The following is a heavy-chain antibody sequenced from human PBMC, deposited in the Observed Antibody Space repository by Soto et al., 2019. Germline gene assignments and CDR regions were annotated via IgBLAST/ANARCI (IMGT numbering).Heavy chain of an antibody. CDR1: GGYMIAYY. V-gene: IGHV4-59*01. CDR2: TYYSGST. Sequence: SEILSLTCTVSGGYMIAYYWNWMRQPPGKGLQWIGYTYYSGSTTYNPSLKSRVTISVDSSKNQFSLKLDSVTPADTAVYYCARVRGTAGKRYFDYWGPGTLVTVSS. J-gene: IGHJ4*02. CDR3: ARVRGTAGKRYFDY. D-gene: IGHD6-13*01.